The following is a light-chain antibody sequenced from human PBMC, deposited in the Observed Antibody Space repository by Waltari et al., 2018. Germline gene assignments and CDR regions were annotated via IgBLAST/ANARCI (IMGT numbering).Light chain of an antibody. J-gene: IGLJ3*02. V-gene: IGLV1-44*01. CDR1: ISNIGSNT. CDR3: ATWDDSLDGWV. Sequence: QSVLTQPPSASWTPGQRVTISCSGSISNIGSNTVNWNQQVPGTAPKVLIFNNNERPSGVPDRFSGSKSGTSASLVISGLQSEDEADYYCATWDDSLDGWVFGGGTRLTVL. CDR2: NNN.